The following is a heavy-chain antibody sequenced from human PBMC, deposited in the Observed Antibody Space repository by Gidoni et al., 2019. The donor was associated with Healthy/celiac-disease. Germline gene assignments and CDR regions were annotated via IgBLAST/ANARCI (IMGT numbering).Heavy chain of an antibody. CDR1: GGTFSSDA. D-gene: IGHD3-16*01. CDR2: VIPIFGTA. J-gene: IGHJ4*02. V-gene: IGHV1-69*01. Sequence: QVQLVQSGAEAKKPGSSVKVSCKASGGTFSSDAISGVRQAPGQGREWKGGVIPIFGTANYAQKFQGRVTITADESTSTAYMELSSLRSEDTAVYYCARRARGRTFDYWGQGTLVTVSS. CDR3: ARRARGRTFDY.